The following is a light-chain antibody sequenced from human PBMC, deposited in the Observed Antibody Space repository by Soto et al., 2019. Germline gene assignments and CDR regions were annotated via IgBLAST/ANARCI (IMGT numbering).Light chain of an antibody. J-gene: IGKJ1*01. CDR1: QSVSNN. CDR3: QQYNNWPRGT. V-gene: IGKV3-15*01. CDR2: GAS. Sequence: IVMTQSPASLSVSPGEGATLSCRASQSVSNNLAWYQQKPGQAPRLLIYGASTRATGIPARFSGSGSGTDFTLTIISLQSEDYAVYYCQQYNNWPRGTVGQGTKVEIK.